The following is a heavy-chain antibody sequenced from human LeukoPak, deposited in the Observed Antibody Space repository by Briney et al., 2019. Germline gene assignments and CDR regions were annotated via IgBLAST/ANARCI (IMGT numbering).Heavy chain of an antibody. Sequence: ASVKVSCKVSGYTLTELSMHWVRQAPGKGLEWVANIKPDGSEKVYVDSVKGRFTISRDNAKNSLHLQMHSLRAEDTAVYYCARGYPYNYGSSGYSDYWGQGTLVTVSS. D-gene: IGHD3-22*01. V-gene: IGHV3-7*04. J-gene: IGHJ4*02. CDR1: GYTLTELS. CDR3: ARGYPYNYGSSGYSDY. CDR2: IKPDGSEK.